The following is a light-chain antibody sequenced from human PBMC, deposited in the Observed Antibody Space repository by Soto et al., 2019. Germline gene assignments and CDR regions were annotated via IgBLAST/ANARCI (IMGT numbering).Light chain of an antibody. V-gene: IGKV1-33*01. CDR2: DAS. CDR1: QDISNY. Sequence: DIPMTQSPSSLSASVGDRVTITCQASQDISNYLHWYQQKPGKAPKLLIYDASNLETGVPSRFSGSGSGTEFTFTISSLQPEDIATYYCQQYDNLPPALTFGGGTKVEIK. CDR3: QQYDNLPPALT. J-gene: IGKJ4*01.